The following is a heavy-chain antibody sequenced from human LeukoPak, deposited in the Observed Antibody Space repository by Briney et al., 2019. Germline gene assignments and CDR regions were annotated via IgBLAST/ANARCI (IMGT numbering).Heavy chain of an antibody. CDR3: ARDYKYAFDN. V-gene: IGHV3-48*01. J-gene: IGHJ4*02. CDR2: IGIDSGNT. D-gene: IGHD5-24*01. CDR1: GFTFSDS. Sequence: GGSLRLSCAASGFTFSDSMNWVRQAPGKGLEWISYIGIDSGNTNYADSVRGRFTISGDKAKNSLYLQMNSLRVEDTAVYYCARDYKYAFDNWGQGTLVTVSS.